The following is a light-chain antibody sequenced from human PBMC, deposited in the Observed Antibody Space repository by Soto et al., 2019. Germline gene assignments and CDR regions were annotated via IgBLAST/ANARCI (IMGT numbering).Light chain of an antibody. J-gene: IGLJ1*01. CDR1: SSDVGSYNL. CDR3: CSYAGSSTSVLV. CDR2: EVS. Sequence: QSASVSGSPGQSITISCTGTSSDVGSYNLVSWYQQHPGKAPKLMIYEVSKRPSGVSNRFSGSKSGNTASLTISGLQAEDEADYYCCSYAGSSTSVLVFGTGTKLTVL. V-gene: IGLV2-23*02.